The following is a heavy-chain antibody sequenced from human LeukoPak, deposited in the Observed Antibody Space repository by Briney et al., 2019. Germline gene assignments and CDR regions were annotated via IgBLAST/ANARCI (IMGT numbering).Heavy chain of an antibody. CDR1: GGSISSYY. D-gene: IGHD6-19*01. CDR2: IYYSGST. Sequence: PSETLSLTCTVSGGSISSYYWSWNRQPPGKGLELIGFIYYSGSTSYNPSLKSRVTISVDTSKSQFSLKLSSVIAADTAVYYCARRAYSSGFDYIDYWGQGTLVTVSS. J-gene: IGHJ4*02. V-gene: IGHV4-59*08. CDR3: ARRAYSSGFDYIDY.